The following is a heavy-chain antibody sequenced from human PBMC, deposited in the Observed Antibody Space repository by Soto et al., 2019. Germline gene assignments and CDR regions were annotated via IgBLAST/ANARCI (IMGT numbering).Heavy chain of an antibody. Sequence: QVQLVESGGGVVQPGRSLRLSCAASGFTFSSYAMHWVRQAPGKGLEWVAVISYDGSNKYYADSVKGRFTIPRDNSKNTLYLQMNSLRAEDTAVYYCARGDYGDYFDYWGQGTLVTVSS. J-gene: IGHJ4*02. V-gene: IGHV3-30-3*01. D-gene: IGHD4-17*01. CDR2: ISYDGSNK. CDR3: ARGDYGDYFDY. CDR1: GFTFSSYA.